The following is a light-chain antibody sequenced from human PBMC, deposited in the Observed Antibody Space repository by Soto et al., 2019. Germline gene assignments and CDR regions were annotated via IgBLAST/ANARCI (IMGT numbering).Light chain of an antibody. Sequence: DIQMTQSPCTLSASVGDRVTITCRTSQSISSWLAWYQQKPGKAPNLLIYKASTLGSGVPSRFSGGGSGTEFTLTISSLQPDDFATYYCQQHSSSSPYSFGQGIKLEIK. J-gene: IGKJ2*03. CDR3: QQHSSSSPYS. V-gene: IGKV1-5*03. CDR1: QSISSW. CDR2: KAS.